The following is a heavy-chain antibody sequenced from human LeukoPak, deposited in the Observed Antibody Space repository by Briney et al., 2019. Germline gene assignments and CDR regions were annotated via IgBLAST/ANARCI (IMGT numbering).Heavy chain of an antibody. V-gene: IGHV4-61*01. CDR2: ICYSGST. D-gene: IGHD3-10*01. Sequence: SETLSLTCTVSGGSVSSGSYYWSWIRQPPGKGLEWIGYICYSGSTNYNPSLKSRVTISVDTSKNQFSLKLSSVTAADTAVYHCARCRRGFGELLPYYFDYWGQGTLVTVSS. CDR3: ARCRRGFGELLPYYFDY. CDR1: GGSVSSGSYY. J-gene: IGHJ4*02.